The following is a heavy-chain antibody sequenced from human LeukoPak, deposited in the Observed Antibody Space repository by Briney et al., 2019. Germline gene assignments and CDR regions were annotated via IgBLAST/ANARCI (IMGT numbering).Heavy chain of an antibody. J-gene: IGHJ4*02. V-gene: IGHV1-18*01. CDR2: ISAYNGNT. CDR1: GYTFTSYG. CDR3: ARGLPNDFWSGLAAQHYFDY. D-gene: IGHD3-3*01. Sequence: ASVKVSCKASGYTFTSYGISWVRQAPGQGLEWMGWISAYNGNTNYAQKLQGRVTMTTDTSTSTAYMELRSLRSDDTAVYYCARGLPNDFWSGLAAQHYFDYWGQGTLVTVSS.